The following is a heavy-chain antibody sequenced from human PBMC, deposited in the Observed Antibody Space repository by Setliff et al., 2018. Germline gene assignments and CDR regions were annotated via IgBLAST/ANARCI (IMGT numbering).Heavy chain of an antibody. CDR1: GESFSNNY. CDR3: ARDPHYDPTYSLPGHAFDF. D-gene: IGHD3-22*01. Sequence: SETLSLTCRVYGESFSNNYWAWIRQSPGKGLEWLGTVYYDGTTYYNPSFKSRASISLDASKNQFALKLTSATAADTAVYYCARDPHYDPTYSLPGHAFDFWGQGIMVTVSS. V-gene: IGHV4-34*11. CDR2: VYYDGTT. J-gene: IGHJ3*01.